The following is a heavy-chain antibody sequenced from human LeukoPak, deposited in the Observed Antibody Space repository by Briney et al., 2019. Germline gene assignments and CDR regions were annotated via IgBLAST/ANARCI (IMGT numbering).Heavy chain of an antibody. J-gene: IGHJ4*02. CDR3: ARYYSIFEYYIDY. CDR2: IYTSGST. V-gene: IGHV4-61*02. CDR1: GDSISSGSYY. Sequence: SETLSLTCTVSGDSISSGSYYWSWIRQPAGKGREWIGRIYTSGSTNYNPSLKSRVIMSLDPSKNQFSLKLSSVTAADRAIYYCARYYSIFEYYIDYWGQGNLVSVSS. D-gene: IGHD4-11*01.